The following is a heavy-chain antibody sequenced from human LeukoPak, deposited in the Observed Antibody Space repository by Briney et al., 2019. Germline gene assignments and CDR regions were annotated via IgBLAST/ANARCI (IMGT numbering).Heavy chain of an antibody. CDR1: GGSISSYY. V-gene: IGHV4-4*07. CDR2: IYTSGST. J-gene: IGHJ4*02. D-gene: IGHD3-3*01. Sequence: SETLSLTCTVSGGSISSYYWSWLRQPAGKGLEWIGRIYTSGSTNYNPSLKRRVTISVDTSRNQFSLKLSSVTAADTAVYYCARVRSGGLDYWGQGTLVTVSS. CDR3: ARVRSGGLDY.